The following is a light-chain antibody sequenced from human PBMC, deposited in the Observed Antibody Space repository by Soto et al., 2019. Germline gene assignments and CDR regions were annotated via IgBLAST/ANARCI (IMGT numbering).Light chain of an antibody. J-gene: IGKJ4*02. CDR1: QGSSNY. CDR3: QKYNRSLGT. CDR2: AAS. V-gene: IGKV1-27*01. Sequence: DIQMTQSPSSLSASVGDRVTITCRASQGSSNYLAWYQQKPGKVPKLLIYAASTLQSGVPSRFSGSGSGTDCTLTISSLQPEDVATYYGQKYNRSLGTCGGGTKVEIK.